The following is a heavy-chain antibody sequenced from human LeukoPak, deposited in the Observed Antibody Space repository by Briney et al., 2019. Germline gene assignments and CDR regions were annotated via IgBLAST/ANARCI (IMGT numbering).Heavy chain of an antibody. CDR3: ASHTWIQLWLRY. V-gene: IGHV4-31*03. Sequence: PSETLSLTCTVSGGSISSGGYYWSWIRQHPGKGLEWIGYIYYSGSTYYNPSLRSRVTISVDTSKNQFSLKLSSVTAADTAVYYCASHTWIQLWLRYWGQGTLVTVSS. CDR2: IYYSGST. J-gene: IGHJ4*02. CDR1: GGSISSGGYY. D-gene: IGHD5-18*01.